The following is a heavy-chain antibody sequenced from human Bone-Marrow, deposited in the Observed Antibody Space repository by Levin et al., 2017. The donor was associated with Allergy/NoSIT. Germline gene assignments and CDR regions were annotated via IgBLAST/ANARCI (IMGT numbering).Heavy chain of an antibody. CDR1: GVSINNYY. V-gene: IGHV4-59*01. Sequence: SETLSLTCSVSGVSINNYYWNWIRQPPGKGLEWIGYTRYRGHTNSSPSLKSRVSMAVDTSKMQVSLRLSSVTAADTAVYYCARWEWSLWAFDIWGQGSMVTVS. CDR2: TRYRGHT. J-gene: IGHJ3*02. CDR3: ARWEWSLWAFDI. D-gene: IGHD3-3*01.